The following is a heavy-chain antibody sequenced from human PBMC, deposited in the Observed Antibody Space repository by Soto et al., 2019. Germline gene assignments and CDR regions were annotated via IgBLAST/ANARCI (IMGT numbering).Heavy chain of an antibody. Sequence: GGSLRLSCAASGFTFSSYGMHWVRQAPGKGLEWVAVISYDGSNKYYADSVKGRFTISRDNSKNTLYLQMNSLRAEDTAVYYCAKGHERQWLVFDYWGQGTLVTVSS. D-gene: IGHD6-19*01. CDR3: AKGHERQWLVFDY. CDR2: ISYDGSNK. J-gene: IGHJ4*02. V-gene: IGHV3-30*18. CDR1: GFTFSSYG.